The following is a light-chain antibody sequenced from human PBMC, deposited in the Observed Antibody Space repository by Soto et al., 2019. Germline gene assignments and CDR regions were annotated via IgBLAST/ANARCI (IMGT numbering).Light chain of an antibody. J-gene: IGKJ1*01. CDR2: DAS. CDR1: QGISIY. V-gene: IGKV1-27*01. CDR3: QKHNAAPWT. Sequence: DIQMTQSPSSLSASVGDRVTITCRASQGISIYLAWYQQRPGKVPRLLIYDASTLQSGVPSRFSASGSGTDFTLTIDSLQPEDAAPYYCQKHNAAPWTFGPGTKVEIK.